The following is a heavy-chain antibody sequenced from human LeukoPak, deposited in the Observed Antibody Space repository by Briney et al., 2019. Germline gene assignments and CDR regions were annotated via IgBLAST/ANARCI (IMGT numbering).Heavy chain of an antibody. D-gene: IGHD3-22*01. V-gene: IGHV3-30-3*01. Sequence: GGSLRLSCAASGFTFSSYAMHWVRQAPGKGLERVAVISYDGSNKYYADSVKGRFTISRDNSKNTLYLQMNSLRAEDTAVYYCARRGVYYYDSSGYDYFDYWGQGTLVTVSS. CDR1: GFTFSSYA. CDR3: ARRGVYYYDSSGYDYFDY. CDR2: ISYDGSNK. J-gene: IGHJ4*02.